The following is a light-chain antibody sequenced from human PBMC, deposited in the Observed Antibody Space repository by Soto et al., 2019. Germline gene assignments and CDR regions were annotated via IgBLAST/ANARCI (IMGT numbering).Light chain of an antibody. CDR3: QQYNSYWT. CDR1: QSITSW. J-gene: IGKJ1*01. CDR2: KAS. Sequence: IQMTQYPSTLSASVGDRVTITCRASQSITSWLAWYQQRPGKAPKLLIYKASSLESGVPSRFSGSGSGTEFTLTISSLQPDDFATYYCQQYNSYWTFGQGTKVDI. V-gene: IGKV1-5*03.